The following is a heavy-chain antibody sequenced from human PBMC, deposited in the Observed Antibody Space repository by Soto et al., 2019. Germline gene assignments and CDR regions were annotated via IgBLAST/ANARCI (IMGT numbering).Heavy chain of an antibody. D-gene: IGHD4-17*01. CDR3: ATHDHDDSYGFHF. CDR2: INPNSGAT. Sequence: ASVKVSCKASGYTFIDYYMYWMRQAPGQGLEWMGWINPNSGATKYAQKFQGRITVTRDTSISTAYLDLGSLRSDDTAVYYWATHDHDDSYGFHFWGQGTVVTVSS. CDR1: GYTFIDYY. V-gene: IGHV1-2*02. J-gene: IGHJ3*01.